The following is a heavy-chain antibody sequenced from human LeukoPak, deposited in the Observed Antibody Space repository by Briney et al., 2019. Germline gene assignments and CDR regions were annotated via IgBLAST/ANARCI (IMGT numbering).Heavy chain of an antibody. V-gene: IGHV3-23*01. D-gene: IGHD3-22*01. J-gene: IGHJ4*02. Sequence: GGSLRLSCAGSGFTFRIYAMSWVRQAPGKGLEWVSAISGSGGSTYYADSVKGRFTISRDNSKNTLYLQMNSLRAEDTAVYYCAKETAITMIVVVLDYWGQGTLVTVSS. CDR3: AKETAITMIVVVLDY. CDR1: GFTFRIYA. CDR2: ISGSGGST.